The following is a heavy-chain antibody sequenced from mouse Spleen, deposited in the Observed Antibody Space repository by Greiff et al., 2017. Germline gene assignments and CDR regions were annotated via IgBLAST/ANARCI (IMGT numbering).Heavy chain of an antibody. CDR1: GYTFTDYN. CDR2: INPNNGGT. V-gene: IGHV1-18*01. J-gene: IGHJ1*01. CDR3: AREPLVLYYDGSYPWYFDV. Sequence: EVQLQQSGPELVKPGASVKIPCKASGYTFTDYNMDWVKQSHGKSLEWIGDINPNNGGTIYNQKFKGKATLTVDKSSSTAYMELRSLTSEDTAVYYCAREPLVLYYDGSYPWYFDVWGAGTTVTVSS. D-gene: IGHD1-1*01.